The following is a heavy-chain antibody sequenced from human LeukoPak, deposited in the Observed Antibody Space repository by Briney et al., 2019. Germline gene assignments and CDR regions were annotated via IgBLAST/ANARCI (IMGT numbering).Heavy chain of an antibody. D-gene: IGHD6-19*01. J-gene: IGHJ4*02. CDR2: IKQDGSEK. CDR3: ASLYSSGWYY. Sequence: GGSLRLSCAASGLTFSSYWMSWVRQAPGKGLGWVANIKQDGSEKYYVDSVKGRFTISRDNAKNSLHLQMNSLRAEDTAVYYCASLYSSGWYYWGQGTLVTVSS. CDR1: GLTFSSYW. V-gene: IGHV3-7*01.